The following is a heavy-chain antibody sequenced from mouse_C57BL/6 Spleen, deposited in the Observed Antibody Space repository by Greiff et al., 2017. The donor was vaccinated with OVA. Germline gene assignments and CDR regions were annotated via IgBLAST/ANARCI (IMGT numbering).Heavy chain of an antibody. D-gene: IGHD3-1*01. CDR2: IYPGDGDT. J-gene: IGHJ4*01. CDR3: ARQPSGYAMDY. CDR1: GYAFSSYW. Sequence: VQLQQSGAELVKPGASVKISCKASGYAFSSYWMNWVKQRPGKGLEWFGQIYPGDGDTNYNGKFKGKATLTADKSSSTAYMQLSSLTSEDSAVYFCARQPSGYAMDYWGQGTSVTVSS. V-gene: IGHV1-80*01.